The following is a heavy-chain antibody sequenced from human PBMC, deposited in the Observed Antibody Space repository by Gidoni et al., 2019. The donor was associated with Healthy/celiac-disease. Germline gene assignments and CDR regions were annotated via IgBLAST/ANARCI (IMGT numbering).Heavy chain of an antibody. V-gene: IGHV1-2*02. CDR3: ARGNYYGSGSFYGMDV. CDR1: GYTFTGYY. CDR2: INPNSGGT. J-gene: IGHJ6*02. Sequence: QVQLVQSGAEVKKPGASVKVSCKTSGYTFTGYYMHWVRQAPGQGLEWMGWINPNSGGTNYAQKFQGRVTMTRDTSISTAYMELSRLRSDDTTVYYCARGNYYGSGSFYGMDVWGQGTTVTVSS. D-gene: IGHD3-10*01.